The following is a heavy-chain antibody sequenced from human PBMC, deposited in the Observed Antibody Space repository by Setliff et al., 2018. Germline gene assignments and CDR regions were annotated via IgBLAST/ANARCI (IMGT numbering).Heavy chain of an antibody. CDR2: IYHDGN. D-gene: IGHD1-1*01. CDR1: GGSISTATYY. CDR3: AKGGGRYHSDS. Sequence: SETLSLTCTVSGGSISTATYYWGWVRQSPGKGLEWIGEIYHDGNSNFNPSVHYSPSLKSRVTMSIDKSNNQFSLKLTSVTAADTAVYYCAKGGGRYHSDSWGQGILVTVSS. V-gene: IGHV4-39*07. J-gene: IGHJ4*02.